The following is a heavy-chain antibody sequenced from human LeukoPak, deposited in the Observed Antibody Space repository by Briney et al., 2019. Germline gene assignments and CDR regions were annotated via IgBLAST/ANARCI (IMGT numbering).Heavy chain of an antibody. V-gene: IGHV1-2*06. D-gene: IGHD6-13*01. Sequence: ASVKVSCKASGYTFTGYHIHWVRQAPGQGLEWMGRINPYSGDTNFAQKFQGRVTMTRDTSITTAYMDLSSLTPDDMAVYFCARDQGSLTRSWYTGYWGQGTQVTVSS. CDR1: GYTFTGYH. J-gene: IGHJ4*02. CDR2: INPYSGDT. CDR3: ARDQGSLTRSWYTGY.